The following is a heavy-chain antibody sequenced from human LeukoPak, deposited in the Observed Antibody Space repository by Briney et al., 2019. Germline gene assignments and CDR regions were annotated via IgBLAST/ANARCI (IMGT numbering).Heavy chain of an antibody. J-gene: IGHJ4*02. CDR2: ISYDGSNK. D-gene: IGHD3-22*01. V-gene: IGHV3-30*18. Sequence: GGSLRLSCAASGFTFSSYGMHWVRQAPGKGLEWVAVISYDGSNKYYADSVKGRFTISRDNSKNTLYLQMNSLRAEDTAVYYCTKSGDSSGDNWGQGTLVTVSS. CDR3: TKSGDSSGDN. CDR1: GFTFSSYG.